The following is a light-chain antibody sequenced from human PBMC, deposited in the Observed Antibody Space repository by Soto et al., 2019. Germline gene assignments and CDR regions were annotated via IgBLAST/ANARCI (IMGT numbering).Light chain of an antibody. CDR1: QTTNTW. CDR2: DAS. V-gene: IGKV1-5*01. Sequence: DIQMTQFPSTLSASVGDRVTINCRASQTTNTWLAWYQQKPGTAPKLLIYDASSLEGGVPSRFSASGSGTEVNRSISSLPPDDLATSYCQQYISYPYTFGQVSKVEIK. CDR3: QQYISYPYT. J-gene: IGKJ2*01.